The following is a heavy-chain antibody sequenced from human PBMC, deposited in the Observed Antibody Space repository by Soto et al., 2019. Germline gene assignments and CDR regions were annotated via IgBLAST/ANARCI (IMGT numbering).Heavy chain of an antibody. D-gene: IGHD2-2*01. CDR3: SRVPDLDYCSRTSCLYYFDY. CDR2: INSNGDST. Sequence: GGSLRLSCVASGFTFSRYVMSWVRQAPGKGLEWVSTINSNGDSTYYADTVKGQFTISRGNSRNSLYLQVNSLRADDTAVYYFSRVPDLDYCSRTSCLYYFDYWGQGALVTVSS. J-gene: IGHJ4*02. CDR1: GFTFSRYV. V-gene: IGHV3-23*01.